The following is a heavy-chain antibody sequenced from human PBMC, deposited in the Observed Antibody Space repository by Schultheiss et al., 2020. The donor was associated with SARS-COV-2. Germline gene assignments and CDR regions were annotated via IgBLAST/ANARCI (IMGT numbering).Heavy chain of an antibody. CDR3: TRAGPWFGERSDP. CDR2: IRSEAYGGTT. J-gene: IGHJ5*02. D-gene: IGHD3-10*01. CDR1: GFTFGDYA. Sequence: GGSLRLSCTASGFTFGDYAMSWFRQAPGKGLEWVGFIRSEAYGGTTEYAASVKGRFTISRDDSKSIAYLQMNSLKTEDTAVYYCTRAGPWFGERSDPWGQGTLVTVSS. V-gene: IGHV3-49*03.